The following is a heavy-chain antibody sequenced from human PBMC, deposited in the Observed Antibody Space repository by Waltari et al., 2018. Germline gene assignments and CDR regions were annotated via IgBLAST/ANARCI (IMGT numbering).Heavy chain of an antibody. CDR2: IHDSGTA. D-gene: IGHD5-18*01. Sequence: QVQLQESGPGLVKPSETLSLTCSVSGGSMRRVYWSWMRPPPGKGLEGMAYIHDSGTANYNPSLKSRVTILIDTSKSQFSLQVTSVTAADTAVYYCARVPQYTYRAFDIWGQGTMVTVSS. J-gene: IGHJ3*02. V-gene: IGHV4-59*01. CDR3: ARVPQYTYRAFDI. CDR1: GGSMRRVY.